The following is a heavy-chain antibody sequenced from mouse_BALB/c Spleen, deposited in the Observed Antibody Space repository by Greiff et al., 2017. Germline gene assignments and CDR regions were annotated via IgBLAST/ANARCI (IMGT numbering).Heavy chain of an antibody. Sequence: EVKVVESGGGLVQPGGSLKLSCAASGFTFSSYTMSWVRQTPEKRLEWVAYISNGGGSTYYPDTVKGRFTISRDNAKNTLYLQMSSLKSEDTAMYYCARRLYYDYEGFAYWGQGTLVTVSA. CDR1: GFTFSSYT. CDR2: ISNGGGST. V-gene: IGHV5-12-2*01. J-gene: IGHJ3*01. CDR3: ARRLYYDYEGFAY. D-gene: IGHD2-4*01.